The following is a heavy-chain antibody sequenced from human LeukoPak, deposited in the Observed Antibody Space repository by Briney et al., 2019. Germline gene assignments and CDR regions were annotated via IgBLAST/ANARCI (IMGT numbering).Heavy chain of an antibody. CDR3: ARGLRGYDTAVSDY. D-gene: IGHD5-12*01. CDR1: AGSFSGYY. J-gene: IGHJ4*02. CDR2: IDHSVTT. V-gene: IGHV4-34*01. Sequence: ASETLSLTCAVDAGSFSGYYWSWIRQPPGNWREWHGEIDHSVTTNYNPSCRSRVTISVDTPKNQFSLKWTSLTAAHPAAFYFARGLRGYDTAVSDYWGQGTLVTVSS.